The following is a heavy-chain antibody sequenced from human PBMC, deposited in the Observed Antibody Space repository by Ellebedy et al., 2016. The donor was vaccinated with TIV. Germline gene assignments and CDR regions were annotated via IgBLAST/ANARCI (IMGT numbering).Heavy chain of an antibody. CDR2: NSPRGSFI. J-gene: IGHJ4*02. V-gene: IGHV3-11*05. CDR1: GFTFIDYY. D-gene: IGHD6-19*01. Sequence: GESLKISXAASGFTFIDYYMSWIRQAPGKGLEWVSHNSPRGSFINYADSVKGRFTISRDNAKNSLYLQMDSQRVEDTAVYYCARVAVTGLAVDYWGQGNLVTVSS. CDR3: ARVAVTGLAVDY.